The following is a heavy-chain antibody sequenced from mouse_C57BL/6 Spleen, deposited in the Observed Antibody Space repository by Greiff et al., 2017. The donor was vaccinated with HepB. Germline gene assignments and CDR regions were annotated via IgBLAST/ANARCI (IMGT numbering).Heavy chain of an antibody. CDR3: TKSYYDYDRYAMDY. CDR2: IDPETGGT. Sequence: QVQLQQSGAELVRPGASVTLSCKASGYTFTDYEMHWVKQTPVHGLEWIGAIDPETGGTAYNQKFKGKAILTADKSSSTAYMELRSLTSEDSAVYYCTKSYYDYDRYAMDYWGQGTSVTVSS. D-gene: IGHD2-4*01. V-gene: IGHV1-15*01. CDR1: GYTFTDYE. J-gene: IGHJ4*01.